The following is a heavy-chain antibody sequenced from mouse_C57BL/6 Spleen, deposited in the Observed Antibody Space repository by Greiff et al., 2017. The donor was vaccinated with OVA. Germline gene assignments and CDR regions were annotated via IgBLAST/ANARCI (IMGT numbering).Heavy chain of an antibody. CDR3: ARYPPNWDYFDY. Sequence: QVQLQQSGAELVRPGSSVKLSCKASGYTFTSYWMHWVKQRPIQGLEWIGNIDPSDSETHYNQKFKDKATLTVDKSSSTAYMQLSSLTSEDSAVYYCARYPPNWDYFDYWGQGTTLTVSS. V-gene: IGHV1-52*01. D-gene: IGHD4-1*01. CDR2: IDPSDSET. CDR1: GYTFTSYW. J-gene: IGHJ2*01.